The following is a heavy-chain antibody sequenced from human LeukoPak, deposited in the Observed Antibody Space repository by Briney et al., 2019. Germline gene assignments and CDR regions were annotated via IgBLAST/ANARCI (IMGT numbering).Heavy chain of an antibody. V-gene: IGHV3-23*01. CDR1: GFTFSTYA. J-gene: IGHJ4*02. Sequence: GGSLRLSCAASGFTFSTYAMSWVRQAPGKGQEWVSTISGSGGSTYYADSVKGRFTISRDNSKNTLYLQMNSLRAEATAVYYCAKVGELAYCGGDCYRGFDFWGQGTLVTVSS. CDR3: AKVGELAYCGGDCYRGFDF. CDR2: ISGSGGST. D-gene: IGHD2-21*02.